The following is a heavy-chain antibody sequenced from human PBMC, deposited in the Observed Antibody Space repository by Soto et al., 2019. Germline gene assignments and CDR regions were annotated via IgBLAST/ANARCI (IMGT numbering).Heavy chain of an antibody. J-gene: IGHJ4*02. CDR1: GFTFSRYA. Sequence: EVQLVESGGGLVQPGGSLRLSCAASGFTFSRYAMHWVRQAPGKELEYVSTISTNGGSTYNANSVKGRFTISIDNSKNTLYLQMGSLRAEDMAVYYCAREGGSYSFDYWGQGTLVTVSS. CDR2: ISTNGGST. V-gene: IGHV3-64*01. D-gene: IGHD1-26*01. CDR3: AREGGSYSFDY.